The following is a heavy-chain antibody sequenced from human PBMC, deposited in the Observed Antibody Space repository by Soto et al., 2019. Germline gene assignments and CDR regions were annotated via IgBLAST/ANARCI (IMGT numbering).Heavy chain of an antibody. CDR2: IHYSGST. D-gene: IGHD3-9*01. CDR3: AKQSRPPGILTGYYLCFDF. J-gene: IGHJ3*01. CDR1: GVSFSSYY. Sequence: PSETLSLTCTVSGVSFSSYYWSWIRQPPGKGLEWIGYIHYSGSTGYNPSLKSRAAISVDTSKNQFSLKLSSVTAADTAVYYCAKQSRPPGILTGYYLCFDFWGQGTMVT. V-gene: IGHV4-59*08.